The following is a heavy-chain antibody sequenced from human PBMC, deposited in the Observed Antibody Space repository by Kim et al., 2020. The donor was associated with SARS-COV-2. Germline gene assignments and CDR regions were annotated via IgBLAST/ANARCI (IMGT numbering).Heavy chain of an antibody. CDR3: ARHVGVVPAAPPDAFDI. CDR1: GGSISSYY. J-gene: IGHJ3*02. V-gene: IGHV4-59*08. CDR2: IYYSGST. D-gene: IGHD2-2*01. Sequence: SETLSLTCTVSGGSISSYYWSWIRQPPGKGLEWIGYIYYSGSTNYNPSLKSRVTISVDTSKNQFSLKLSSVTAADTAVYYCARHVGVVPAAPPDAFDIWGQGTMVTVSS.